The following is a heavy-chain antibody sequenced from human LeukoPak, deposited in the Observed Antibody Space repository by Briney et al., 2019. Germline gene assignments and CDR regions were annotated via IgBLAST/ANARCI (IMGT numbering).Heavy chain of an antibody. J-gene: IGHJ6*03. CDR1: GGSFSGYY. Sequence: SETLSLTCAVYGGSFSGYYWSWIRQPPGKGLEWIGEINHSGSTNYNPSLKSRVTISVDTSKNQFSLKLSSVTAADTAVYYCARGWITIFGVVQPEYYYYMDVWGKGTTVTVSS. CDR2: INHSGST. D-gene: IGHD3-3*01. CDR3: ARGWITIFGVVQPEYYYYMDV. V-gene: IGHV4-34*01.